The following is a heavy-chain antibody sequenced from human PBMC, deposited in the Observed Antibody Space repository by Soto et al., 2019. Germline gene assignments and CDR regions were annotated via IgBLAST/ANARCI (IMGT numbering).Heavy chain of an antibody. CDR3: ARVRGSSGWYGGYYYYGMDV. V-gene: IGHV4-34*01. D-gene: IGHD6-19*01. Sequence: KPSETLSLTCAVYGGSFSGYYWSWIRQPPGKGLEWIGEINHSGSTNYNPSLKSRVTISVDTSKNQFSLKLSSVTAADTAVYYCARVRGSSGWYGGYYYYGMDVWGQGTTVTVSS. CDR2: INHSGST. CDR1: GGSFSGYY. J-gene: IGHJ6*02.